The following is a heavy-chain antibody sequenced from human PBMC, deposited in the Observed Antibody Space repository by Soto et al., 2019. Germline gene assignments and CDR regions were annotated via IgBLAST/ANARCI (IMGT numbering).Heavy chain of an antibody. CDR2: IWYDGSNK. CDR3: ARDPSKYSSSWYGRSGFVDWYFDL. V-gene: IGHV3-33*01. J-gene: IGHJ2*01. CDR1: GFTFSSYG. Sequence: GGSLRLSCAASGFTFSSYGMHWVRQAPGKGLEWVAVIWYDGSNKYYADSVKGRFTISRDNSKNTLYLQMNSLRAEDTAVYYCARDPSKYSSSWYGRSGFVDWYFDLWGRGTLVTVSS. D-gene: IGHD6-13*01.